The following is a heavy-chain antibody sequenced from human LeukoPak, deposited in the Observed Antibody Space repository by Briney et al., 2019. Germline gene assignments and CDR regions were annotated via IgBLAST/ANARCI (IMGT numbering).Heavy chain of an antibody. Sequence: SDTLSLTCTVSGGSIRNSNYYWGWIRQPPGKGLEWIGSVYYSGTSYYNPSLKSRVTISVDTSKNQVSLRLTSVTAADTAIYFCMRTADVGYYPTWGQGTLVTVSS. CDR1: GGSIRNSNYY. CDR2: VYYSGTS. J-gene: IGHJ1*01. D-gene: IGHD3-22*01. V-gene: IGHV4-39*01. CDR3: MRTADVGYYPT.